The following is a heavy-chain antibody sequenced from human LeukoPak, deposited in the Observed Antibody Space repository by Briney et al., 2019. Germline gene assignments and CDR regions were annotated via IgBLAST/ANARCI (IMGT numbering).Heavy chain of an antibody. J-gene: IGHJ4*02. D-gene: IGHD5-24*01. CDR3: ARETPRRGETRDGYR. Sequence: GGSLRLSCAASGLTVSSNYMSWVRQAPGKGLEWVSVIYSGGSTYYADSVKGRFTISRDNSKNLLFLQINSLRVEDTAVYYCARETPRRGETRDGYRWGQGTVVTVSS. V-gene: IGHV3-53*01. CDR1: GLTVSSNY. CDR2: IYSGGST.